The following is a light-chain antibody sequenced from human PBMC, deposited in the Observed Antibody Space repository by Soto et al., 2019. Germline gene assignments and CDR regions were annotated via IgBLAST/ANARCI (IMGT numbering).Light chain of an antibody. CDR2: DVS. J-gene: IGLJ1*01. V-gene: IGLV2-11*01. CDR1: SSDVGGYNY. CDR3: CSFAGSSYV. Sequence: QSALTQPRSVSESPGQSVTISCSGTSSDVGGYNYVSWYQQHPGKAPKLMIYDVSKRPSGVPDRFSGSKSGNTASLTISRLQAEDEADYYCCSFAGSSYVFGTGTKLTVL.